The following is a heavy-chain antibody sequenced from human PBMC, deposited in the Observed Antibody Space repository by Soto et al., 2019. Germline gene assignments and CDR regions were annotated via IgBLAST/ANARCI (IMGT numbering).Heavy chain of an antibody. CDR3: ARVVEDIVVVVAATRPDNWFDP. CDR1: GGTFSSYA. J-gene: IGHJ5*02. V-gene: IGHV1-69*13. CDR2: IIPIFGTA. D-gene: IGHD2-15*01. Sequence: SVKVSCKAPGGTFSSYAISWVRQAPGQGLEWMGGIIPIFGTANYAQKFQGRVTITADESTSTAYMELSSLRSEDTAVYYCARVVEDIVVVVAATRPDNWFDPWGQGTLVTVSS.